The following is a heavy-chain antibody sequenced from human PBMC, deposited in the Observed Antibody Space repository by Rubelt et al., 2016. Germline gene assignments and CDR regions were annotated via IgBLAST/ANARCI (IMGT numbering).Heavy chain of an antibody. CDR1: GFTFSSYS. J-gene: IGHJ4*02. D-gene: IGHD5-24*01. CDR3: ARGRDAVVPDSRILDY. Sequence: EVQLVESGGGLVKPGGSLRLSCAASGFTFSSYSMNWVRQAPGKGLEWVSSISSSSSYIYYADSVKGRFTISRDNAKNSLYLQMNSRGAEDTAGYYGARGRDAVVPDSRILDYWGQGALVTVSS. V-gene: IGHV3-21*01. CDR2: ISSSSSYI.